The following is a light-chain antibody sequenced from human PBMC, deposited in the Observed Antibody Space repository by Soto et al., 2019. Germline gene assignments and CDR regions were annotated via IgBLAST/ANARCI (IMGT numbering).Light chain of an antibody. CDR2: GNS. V-gene: IGLV1-40*01. Sequence: QLVLTQPPSVSVAPGQRVTISCTGSSSNIGAGYDVHWYQQLPGTAPKLLIYGNSNRPSGVPDRFSGSKSGTSASLAITGLQAEDEADYYCQSYDSSLSRVFGTGTKLTVL. CDR3: QSYDSSLSRV. CDR1: SSNIGAGYD. J-gene: IGLJ1*01.